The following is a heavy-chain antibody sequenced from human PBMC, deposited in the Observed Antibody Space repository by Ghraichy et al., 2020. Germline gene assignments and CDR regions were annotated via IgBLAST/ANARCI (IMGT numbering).Heavy chain of an antibody. CDR2: IYYSGNT. Sequence: SETLSLTCTVSVGSFGSSSYSWGWIRQSPGKGLEWIGSIYYSGNTYYNPSLKSRVTISVDTSKNQFSLKLTSVTAADTAVYYCARRDSRPGQNFDCWGQGILVTVSS. D-gene: IGHD6-13*01. CDR3: ARRDSRPGQNFDC. CDR1: VGSFGSSSYS. V-gene: IGHV4-39*01. J-gene: IGHJ4*02.